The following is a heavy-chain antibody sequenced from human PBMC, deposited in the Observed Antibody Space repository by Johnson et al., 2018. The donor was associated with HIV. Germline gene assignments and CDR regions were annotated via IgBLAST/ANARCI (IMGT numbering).Heavy chain of an antibody. CDR2: ISYDGSNK. Sequence: QVQLVESGGGVVQPGRSLRLSCAASGFTFSSYGMHWVRQAPGKGLAWVAVISYDGSNKYYADSVTGRFTISRDNSKNSLYLQMNSLRAEDTAVYYCARVGAEDAFDIWGQGTMVTVSS. D-gene: IGHD1-26*01. CDR3: ARVGAEDAFDI. CDR1: GFTFSSYG. V-gene: IGHV3-30*03. J-gene: IGHJ3*02.